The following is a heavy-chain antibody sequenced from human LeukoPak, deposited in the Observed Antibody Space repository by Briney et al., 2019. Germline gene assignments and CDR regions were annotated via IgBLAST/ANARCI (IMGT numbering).Heavy chain of an antibody. V-gene: IGHV5-10-1*01. D-gene: IGHD3-22*01. J-gene: IGHJ3*02. CDR2: IDPSDSYT. CDR3: ARIPLDSSGYYYGGDGFDI. Sequence: GESLKISCKGSGYSFTSYWITWVRQMPGKGLEWMGKIDPSDSYTNYSPSFQGHVTISADKSISTAYLQWSSLKTSDTAMYYCARIPLDSSGYYYGGDGFDIWGQGTMVTVPS. CDR1: GYSFTSYW.